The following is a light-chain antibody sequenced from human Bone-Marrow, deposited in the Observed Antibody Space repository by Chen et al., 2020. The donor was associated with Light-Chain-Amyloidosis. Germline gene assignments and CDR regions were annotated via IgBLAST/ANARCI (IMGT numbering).Light chain of an antibody. CDR1: NIGSTR. CDR3: QVWDRSSDRPV. Sequence: SYVLTQPSSVSVAPGQTATIACGGNNIGSTRVHWYQQTPGQAPLLVVDDDSDRPSGIPERWSGSNSGNTATLTISRVEAGDEADYYCQVWDRSSDRPVFGGGTKLTVL. V-gene: IGLV3-21*02. J-gene: IGLJ3*02. CDR2: DDS.